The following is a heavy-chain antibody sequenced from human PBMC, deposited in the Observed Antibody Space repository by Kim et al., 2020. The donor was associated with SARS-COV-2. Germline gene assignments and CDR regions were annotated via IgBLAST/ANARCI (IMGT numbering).Heavy chain of an antibody. CDR3: ASQQLVPKPELYYYYYGMDV. CDR2: IIPIFGTA. J-gene: IGHJ6*02. Sequence: SVKVSCKASGGTFSSYAISWVRQAPGQGLEWMGGIIPIFGTANYAQKFQGRVTITADESTSTAYMELSSLRSEDTAVYYCASQQLVPKPELYYYYYGMDVWGQGTTVTVSS. CDR1: GGTFSSYA. V-gene: IGHV1-69*13. D-gene: IGHD6-13*01.